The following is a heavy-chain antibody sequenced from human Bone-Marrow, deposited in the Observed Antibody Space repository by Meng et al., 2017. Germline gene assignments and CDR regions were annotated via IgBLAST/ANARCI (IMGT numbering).Heavy chain of an antibody. CDR1: GFSFDDYS. CDR3: AKVQGRARFSSGWYYFDY. V-gene: IGHV3-43*01. Sequence: GESLKISCAASGFSFDDYSMHWVRQAPGKGLEWVAAISWDGTITNYAESVRGRFIISRDNGKNSLFLHMNRLRPEDTALFFCAKVQGRARFSSGWYYFDYWGQGTLVTVPQ. CDR2: ISWDGTIT. D-gene: IGHD6-19*01. J-gene: IGHJ4*02.